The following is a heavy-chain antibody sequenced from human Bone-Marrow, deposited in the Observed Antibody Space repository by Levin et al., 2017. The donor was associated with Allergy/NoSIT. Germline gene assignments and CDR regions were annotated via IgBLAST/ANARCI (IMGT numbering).Heavy chain of an antibody. V-gene: IGHV3-53*01. CDR3: ARGWFGELLSH. Sequence: GESLKISCASSGFTVSSHYMIWFRQAPGKGPEWVSVIYSGGSTYYADSVKGRFTISRDNSKNTLYPQMNSLRAEDTAVYYCARGWFGELLSHWGQGTLVTVSS. J-gene: IGHJ4*02. CDR1: GFTVSSHY. CDR2: IYSGGST. D-gene: IGHD3-10*01.